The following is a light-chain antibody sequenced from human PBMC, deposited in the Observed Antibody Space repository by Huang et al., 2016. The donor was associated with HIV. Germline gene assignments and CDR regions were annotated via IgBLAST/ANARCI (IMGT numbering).Light chain of an antibody. Sequence: VVLTQSPATLSLPPGQRATLSCRASQSVKTYLAWYQQKPGQAPRLLIDGASNRAPGIPSRFSGSGSGTAFTLTISSLEPEDSAIYYCQQRDNWLTFGGGTKVEI. CDR1: QSVKTY. V-gene: IGKV3-11*01. CDR2: GAS. J-gene: IGKJ4*01. CDR3: QQRDNWLT.